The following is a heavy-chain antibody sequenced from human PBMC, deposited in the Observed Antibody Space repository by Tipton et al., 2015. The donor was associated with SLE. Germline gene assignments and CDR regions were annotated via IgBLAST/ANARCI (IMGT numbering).Heavy chain of an antibody. J-gene: IGHJ6*02. V-gene: IGHV1-2*02. CDR2: INPNSGGT. CDR1: GYTFTAYY. Sequence: QSGAEVKKPGASVKVSCKASGYTFTAYYMHWVRQAPGQGLEWMGWINPNSGGTNYAQKFQGRVTMTMDTSISTAYMELSRLRSDDTAVFYCARYYYGSSGPLDVWGQGTTVPVSS. D-gene: IGHD3-22*01. CDR3: ARYYYGSSGPLDV.